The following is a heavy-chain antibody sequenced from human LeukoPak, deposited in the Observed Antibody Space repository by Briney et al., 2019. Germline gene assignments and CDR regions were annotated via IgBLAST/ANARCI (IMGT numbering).Heavy chain of an antibody. Sequence: GASVKVSCKASGYTFTSYGISWVRQAPGQGFEWMGWISAYNGNTNYAQKLQGRVTMTTDTSTSTAYMELRSLRSDDTAVYYCARARGIAAAGPYYYYYMDVWGKGTTVTVSS. D-gene: IGHD6-13*01. CDR1: GYTFTSYG. CDR2: ISAYNGNT. V-gene: IGHV1-18*01. CDR3: ARARGIAAAGPYYYYYMDV. J-gene: IGHJ6*03.